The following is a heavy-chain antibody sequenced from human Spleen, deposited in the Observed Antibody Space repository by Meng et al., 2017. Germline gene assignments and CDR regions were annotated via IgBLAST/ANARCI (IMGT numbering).Heavy chain of an antibody. CDR1: GYTFTSFG. J-gene: IGHJ4*02. D-gene: IGHD3-22*01. V-gene: IGHV3-23*01. Sequence: SCKASGYTFTSFGINWVRQAPGKGLEWVSDISGSGGSTYYADSVKGRFTISRDNPKNTLYLQMNTLRAEDRALYYCAKEVTYYYDSSGSYQTYFDYWGQGTLVTVSS. CDR2: ISGSGGST. CDR3: AKEVTYYYDSSGSYQTYFDY.